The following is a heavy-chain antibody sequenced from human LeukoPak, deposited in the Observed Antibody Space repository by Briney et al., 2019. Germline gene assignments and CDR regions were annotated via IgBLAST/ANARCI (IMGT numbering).Heavy chain of an antibody. Sequence: GGSLRLSCAASGFTFSNYWMSWVRQAPGKGLEWVANIKQDGSEKYYVDSVKGRFTISRDNAKNSLYLQMNSLRAEDTAVYYCARDLWGDYGDYWGQGTLVTVSS. V-gene: IGHV3-7*01. CDR2: IKQDGSEK. J-gene: IGHJ4*02. D-gene: IGHD7-27*01. CDR3: ARDLWGDYGDY. CDR1: GFTFSNYW.